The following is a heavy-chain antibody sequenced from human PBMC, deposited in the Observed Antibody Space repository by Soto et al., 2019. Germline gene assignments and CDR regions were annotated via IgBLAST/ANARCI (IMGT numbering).Heavy chain of an antibody. D-gene: IGHD5-18*01. CDR2: RYGDDDK. J-gene: IGHJ5*02. CDR1: GFSLTTSGVS. Sequence: QITLTESGPTLVKPPQTLTLTCTFSGFSLTTSGVSVGWIRQPPGKALESLALRYGDDDKRYSPSLKSRVAITTDTFKDQLVGTMTNIDPVHTATEFCVHSSDTYWCDPWGQGPLVTFCS. CDR3: VHSSDTYWCDP. V-gene: IGHV2-5*02.